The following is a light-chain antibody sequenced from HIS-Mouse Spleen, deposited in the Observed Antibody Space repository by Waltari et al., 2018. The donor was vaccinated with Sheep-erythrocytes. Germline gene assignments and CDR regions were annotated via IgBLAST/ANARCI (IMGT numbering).Light chain of an antibody. V-gene: IGLV2-11*01. CDR3: CSYAGSYNHV. Sequence: QSALTQPRSVSGSPGQSVTISCTGTSSDVGGYNYVSWYQQYPGKAPKLMIYDVSKRPSGVPDRLSGSKSGNTASLTISGLQAEDEAEYYCCSYAGSYNHVFATGTKVTVL. CDR1: SSDVGGYNY. J-gene: IGLJ1*01. CDR2: DVS.